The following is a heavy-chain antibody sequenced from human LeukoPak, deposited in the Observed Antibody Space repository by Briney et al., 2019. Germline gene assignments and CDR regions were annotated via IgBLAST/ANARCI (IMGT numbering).Heavy chain of an antibody. J-gene: IGHJ3*02. CDR3: ARHKALHKGDAFDI. Sequence: SETLSLTCTVSGGSISGYYWIWVRQPPGKGLEWIAYIHYTGRDNYSPSFKSRSTISVDTSKNQFSLRLSSVTTADTGVYYCARHKALHKGDAFDIWGQGTMVTVSS. V-gene: IGHV4-59*08. CDR2: IHYTGRD. CDR1: GGSISGYY.